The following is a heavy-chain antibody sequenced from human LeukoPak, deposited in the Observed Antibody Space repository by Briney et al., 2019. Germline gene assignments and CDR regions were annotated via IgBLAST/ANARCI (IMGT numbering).Heavy chain of an antibody. CDR3: ARDPRDMWWPYYFDY. CDR1: GFTFSSYW. Sequence: GGSLRLSCAASGFTFSSYWMSWVRQAPGKGLEWVANIKQDGSEKYYVDSVKGRFTISRDNAKNSLYLQMNSLRAEDTAVYYCARDPRDMWWPYYFDYWGQGTLVTVSS. D-gene: IGHD2-21*01. CDR2: IKQDGSEK. J-gene: IGHJ4*02. V-gene: IGHV3-7*01.